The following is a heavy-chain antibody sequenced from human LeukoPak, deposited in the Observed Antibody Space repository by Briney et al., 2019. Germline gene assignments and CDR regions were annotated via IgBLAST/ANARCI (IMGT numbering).Heavy chain of an antibody. V-gene: IGHV4-39*07. D-gene: IGHD6-19*01. CDR2: IYYSGST. J-gene: IGHJ4*02. Sequence: PSETLSLTCTVSGGSISSSSYFWVWIRQPPGKGLEWIGSIYYSGSTYYNPSLKSRVTISVDTSKNQFSLKLSSVTAADTAVYYCARDQGRWLVRTFDYWGQGTLVTVSS. CDR1: GGSISSSSYF. CDR3: ARDQGRWLVRTFDY.